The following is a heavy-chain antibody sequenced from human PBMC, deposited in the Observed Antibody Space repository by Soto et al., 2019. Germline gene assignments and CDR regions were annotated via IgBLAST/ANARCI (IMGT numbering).Heavy chain of an antibody. D-gene: IGHD3-16*01. Sequence: QVQLVESGGGVVQPGRSLRLSCAASGFTFSSYGMHWVRQAPGKGLEWVAVISYDGSNKYYADSVKGRFTISRDNSENTLYLQMNSLRAEDTAVYYCAKGGFGGVDYWGQGTLVTVSS. J-gene: IGHJ4*02. CDR1: GFTFSSYG. V-gene: IGHV3-30*18. CDR3: AKGGFGGVDY. CDR2: ISYDGSNK.